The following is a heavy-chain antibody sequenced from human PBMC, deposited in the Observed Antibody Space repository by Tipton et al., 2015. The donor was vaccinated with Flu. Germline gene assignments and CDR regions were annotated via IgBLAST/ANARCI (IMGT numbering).Heavy chain of an antibody. CDR1: GGSFSGYY. J-gene: IGHJ5*02. D-gene: IGHD6-13*01. V-gene: IGHV4-34*01. Sequence: TLSLTCAVYGGSFSGYYWSWIRQPPGKGLEWIGEINHSGSTIYNPSLKSRVTISVDTSKNQFSLKLSSVTAADTAVYYCATLQAPPGPPSWGQGTLVTVSS. CDR3: ATLQAPPGPPS. CDR2: INHSGST.